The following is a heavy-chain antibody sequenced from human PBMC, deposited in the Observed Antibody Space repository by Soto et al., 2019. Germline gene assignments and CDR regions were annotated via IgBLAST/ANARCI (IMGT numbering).Heavy chain of an antibody. CDR1: GYTFTRSG. CDR3: ARDGAMRDYPYYYYYYGMDV. D-gene: IGHD2-2*01. J-gene: IGHJ6*02. CDR2: ISSYNGDT. Sequence: ASVKVSWKASGYTFTRSGISWVRQAPGQGPEWMGWISSYNGDTNYAQTFQGRVTMTTDTSTSTAYMELRSLRSDDTAVYYCARDGAMRDYPYYYYYYGMDVWGQGTTVTVSS. V-gene: IGHV1-18*01.